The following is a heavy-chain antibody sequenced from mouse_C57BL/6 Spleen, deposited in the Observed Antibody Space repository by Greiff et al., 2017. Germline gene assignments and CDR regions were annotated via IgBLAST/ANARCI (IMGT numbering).Heavy chain of an antibody. D-gene: IGHD2-3*01. CDR2: INPNNGGT. Sequence: VQLKESGPELVKPGASVKISCKASGYTFTDYYMNWVKQSHGKSLEWIGDINPNNGGTSYNQKFKGKATLTVDKSSSTAYMELRSLTSEDSAVYYCARWLLQGGDYWGQGTTLTVSS. CDR1: GYTFTDYY. CDR3: ARWLLQGGDY. V-gene: IGHV1-26*01. J-gene: IGHJ2*01.